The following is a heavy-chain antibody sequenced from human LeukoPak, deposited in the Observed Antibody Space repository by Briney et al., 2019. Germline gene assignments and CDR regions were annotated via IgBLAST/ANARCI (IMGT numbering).Heavy chain of an antibody. Sequence: ASVTVSCKVSGYTLTELSMHWVRQAPGKGLEWMGGFDPEDGETIYAQKFQGRVTMTEDTSTDTAYMELSSLRSEDTAVYYCATDRGRIWFGELLGAFDIWGQGTMVTVSS. D-gene: IGHD3-10*01. CDR2: FDPEDGET. CDR3: ATDRGRIWFGELLGAFDI. V-gene: IGHV1-24*01. J-gene: IGHJ3*02. CDR1: GYTLTELS.